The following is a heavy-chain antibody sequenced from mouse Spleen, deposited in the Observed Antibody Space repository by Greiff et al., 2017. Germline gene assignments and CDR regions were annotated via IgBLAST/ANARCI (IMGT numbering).Heavy chain of an antibody. CDR2: ISSGGGST. CDR1: GFAFSSYD. V-gene: IGHV5-12-1*01. CDR3: ARVYYGYYFDY. D-gene: IGHD2-1*01. Sequence: EVQLVESGGGLVKPGGSLKLSCAASGFAFSSYDMSWVRQTPEKRLEWVAYISSGGGSTYYPDTVKGRFTISRDNAKNTLYLQMSSLKSEDTAMYYCARVYYGYYFDYWGQGTTLTVSS. J-gene: IGHJ2*01.